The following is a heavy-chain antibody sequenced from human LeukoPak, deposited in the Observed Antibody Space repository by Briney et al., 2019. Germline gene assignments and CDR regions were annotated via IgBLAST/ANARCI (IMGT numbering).Heavy chain of an antibody. D-gene: IGHD3-22*01. CDR3: ARAQGITMIVVAPLGYGMDV. Sequence: ASVKVSCTASGYTFTSYDINWVRQATGQGLEWMGWMNPNSGNTGYAQKFQGRVTMTRNTSISTAYMELSSLRSEDTAVYYCARAQGITMIVVAPLGYGMDVWGQGTTVTVSS. CDR2: MNPNSGNT. CDR1: GYTFTSYD. J-gene: IGHJ6*02. V-gene: IGHV1-8*01.